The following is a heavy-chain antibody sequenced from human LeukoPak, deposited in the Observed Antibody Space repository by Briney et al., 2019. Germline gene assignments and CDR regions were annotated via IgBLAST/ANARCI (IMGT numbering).Heavy chain of an antibody. CDR1: DVSIISYY. V-gene: IGHV4-59*01. CDR3: ARAGDGYNSYYYMDV. J-gene: IGHJ6*03. D-gene: IGHD5-24*01. CDR2: ISYTGNT. Sequence: PSETLSLTCTVSDVSIISYYWSWIRQPPGKGLEWIGHISYTGNTNYNPSLKSRVTISVDRPKNQVSLKLTPVTAADTAVYYCARAGDGYNSYYYMDVWGKGTTVTVSS.